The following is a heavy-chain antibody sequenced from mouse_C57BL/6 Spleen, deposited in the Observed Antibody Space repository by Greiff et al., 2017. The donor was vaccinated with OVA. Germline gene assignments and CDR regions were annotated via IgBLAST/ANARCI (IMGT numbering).Heavy chain of an antibody. CDR2: IYPGSGNT. CDR1: GYTFTDYY. J-gene: IGHJ2*01. CDR3: ARYGSYYFDY. Sequence: LVESGAELVRPGASVKLSCKASGYTFTDYYINWVKQRPGQGLEWIARIYPGSGNTYYNEKFKGKATLTAEKSSSTAYMQLSSLTSEDSAVYFCARYGSYYFDYWGQGTTLTVSS. V-gene: IGHV1-76*01. D-gene: IGHD2-2*01.